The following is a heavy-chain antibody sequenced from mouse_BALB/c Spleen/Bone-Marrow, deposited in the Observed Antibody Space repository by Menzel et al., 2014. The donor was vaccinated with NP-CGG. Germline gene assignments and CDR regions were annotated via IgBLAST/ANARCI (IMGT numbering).Heavy chain of an antibody. Sequence: EVQLQQSGAELVKPGASVKLSCTASGFNIKDTYMHWVKQRPEQGLEWIGRIDPANGNTKYDPKFQGKATITADTSSNTDHPQLRSLTSEGTPVYFRAFYFSGSGVFVFCGQRTLVTVSA. D-gene: IGHD1-1*01. V-gene: IGHV14-3*02. CDR1: GFNIKDTY. J-gene: IGHJ3*01. CDR3: AFYFSGSGVFVF. CDR2: IDPANGNT.